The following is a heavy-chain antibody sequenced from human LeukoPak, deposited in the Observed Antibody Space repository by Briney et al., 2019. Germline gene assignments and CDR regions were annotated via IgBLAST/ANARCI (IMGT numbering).Heavy chain of an antibody. D-gene: IGHD2/OR15-2a*01. CDR2: ISSSSSYI. CDR3: AKDLGYCISTNCPDAIDI. J-gene: IGHJ3*02. CDR1: GFTFSSYS. Sequence: GRSLRLSCAASGFTFSSYSMNWVRQAPGKGLEWVSSISSSSSYIYYADSVNGRFTISRDNAKNSLYLQMNSLRAEDTAVYYCAKDLGYCISTNCPDAIDIWGQGTMVTVSS. V-gene: IGHV3-21*01.